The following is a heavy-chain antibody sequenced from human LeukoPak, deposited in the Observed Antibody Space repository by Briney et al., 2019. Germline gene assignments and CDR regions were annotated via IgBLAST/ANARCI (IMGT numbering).Heavy chain of an antibody. CDR1: GFTFSSYS. CDR3: ARDRVTMVRGVENHYYYMDV. Sequence: PGGSLRLSCAASGFTFSSYSMNWVRQAPGKGLEWVSSISSSSSYIYYADSVKGRFTISRDNAKNSLYLRMNSLRAEDTAVYYCARDRVTMVRGVENHYYYMDVWGKGTTVTVSS. D-gene: IGHD3-10*01. J-gene: IGHJ6*03. CDR2: ISSSSSYI. V-gene: IGHV3-21*01.